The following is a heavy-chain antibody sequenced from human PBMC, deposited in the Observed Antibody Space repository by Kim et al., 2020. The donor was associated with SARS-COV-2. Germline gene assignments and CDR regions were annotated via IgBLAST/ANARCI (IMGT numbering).Heavy chain of an antibody. J-gene: IGHJ4*02. CDR2: T. Sequence: TYYSPSLKSRVTISVDTSKNQFSLKLSSVTAADTAVYYCAKQIAARWVDYWGQGTLVTVSS. D-gene: IGHD6-6*01. CDR3: AKQIAARWVDY. V-gene: IGHV4-39*01.